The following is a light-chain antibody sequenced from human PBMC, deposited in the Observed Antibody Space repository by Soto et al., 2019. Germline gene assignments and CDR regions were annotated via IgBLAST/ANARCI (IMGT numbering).Light chain of an antibody. CDR1: GSDVGSYDL. Sequence: QSVLTQPASLSGSPGQSITLSCTVTGSDVGSYDLVSWYQHHPGNAPTLVIYDGTKRPSGVSSRFSGSKSGYTASLTISGLQAEDEADYYCSSYTGSSTLEVFGSGTKVTVL. J-gene: IGLJ1*01. V-gene: IGLV2-14*02. CDR3: SSYTGSSTLEV. CDR2: DGT.